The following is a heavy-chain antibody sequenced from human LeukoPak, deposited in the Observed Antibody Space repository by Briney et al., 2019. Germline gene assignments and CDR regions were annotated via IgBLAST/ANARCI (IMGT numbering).Heavy chain of an antibody. CDR1: GFTFSSYS. CDR3: ARGPPTRMLRSGSYNY. D-gene: IGHD3-10*01. Sequence: GGSLRLSCAASGFTFSSYSMNWVRQAPGKGLEWVSSISSSSSYIYYADSVKGRFTISRDNAKNSLYLRMNSLRAEDTAVYYCARGPPTRMLRSGSYNYWGQGTLVTVSS. V-gene: IGHV3-21*01. CDR2: ISSSSSYI. J-gene: IGHJ4*02.